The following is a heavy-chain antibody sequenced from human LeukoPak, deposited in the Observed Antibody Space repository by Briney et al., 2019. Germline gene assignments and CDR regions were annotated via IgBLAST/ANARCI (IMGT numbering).Heavy chain of an antibody. D-gene: IGHD1-26*01. J-gene: IGHJ5*02. CDR3: ARDVGYSGSYYNWFDP. V-gene: IGHV1-18*01. Sequence: ASVKVSCKASGYTFTSYGISWVRQAPGQGLEWMGWISTYNGNTNYAQKFQGRVTMTTDKSTSTAYMELRSLRSDDTAVYYCARDVGYSGSYYNWFDPWGQGTLVTVSS. CDR2: ISTYNGNT. CDR1: GYTFTSYG.